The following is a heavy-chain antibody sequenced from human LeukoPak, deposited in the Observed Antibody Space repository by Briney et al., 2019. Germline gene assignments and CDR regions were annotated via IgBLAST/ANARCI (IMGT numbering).Heavy chain of an antibody. D-gene: IGHD3-16*01. J-gene: IGHJ1*01. CDR1: GGSISTYY. CDR3: ARGGEAQYFQH. Sequence: SENLSLTCTVSGGSISTYYWSWIRQPPGKGLEWIGYVYYSGTTNYDPSLKSRVTISVDASKNQFSLKLSSVTAADTAVYYCARGGEAQYFQHWGQGTLVTVSS. V-gene: IGHV4-59*08. CDR2: VYYSGTT.